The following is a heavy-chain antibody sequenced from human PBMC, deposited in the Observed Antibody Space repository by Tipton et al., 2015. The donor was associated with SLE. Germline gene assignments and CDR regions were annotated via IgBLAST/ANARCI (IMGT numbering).Heavy chain of an antibody. J-gene: IGHJ6*02. CDR1: GFTFVRYG. Sequence: QLVQSGAELRKPGASVKVSCKASGFTFVRYGITWVRQAPGQGLEWMGWISGYNGNTNYAQKFQGRVTMTTDTSTNTAYMELRRLRFDDTAVYCCARDRGSGQLEPWGQGTTVTVSS. CDR2: ISGYNGNT. CDR3: ARDRGSGQLEP. D-gene: IGHD6-6*01. V-gene: IGHV1-18*01.